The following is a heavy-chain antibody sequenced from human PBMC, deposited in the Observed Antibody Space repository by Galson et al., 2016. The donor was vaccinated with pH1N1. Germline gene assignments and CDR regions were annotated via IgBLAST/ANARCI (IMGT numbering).Heavy chain of an antibody. D-gene: IGHD3-22*01. V-gene: IGHV1-69*13. CDR2: IIPILNIT. Sequence: SVKVSCKASGGTFGSYGINWVRQAPGQGLEWMGGIIPILNITKYAQNFQDRVTITADESTTTAYMELSSLRSEDTAVYYCAREDYYDTDLSDWYFDLWGRGTLVTLSA. CDR3: AREDYYDTDLSDWYFDL. J-gene: IGHJ2*01. CDR1: GGTFGSYG.